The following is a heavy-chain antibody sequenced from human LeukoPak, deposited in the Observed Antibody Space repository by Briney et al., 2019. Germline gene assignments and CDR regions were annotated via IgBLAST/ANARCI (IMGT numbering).Heavy chain of an antibody. CDR2: ISAYNGNT. J-gene: IGHJ5*02. V-gene: IGHV1-18*04. Sequence: ASVKVSCKASGYTFTSYGISWVRQAPGQGLEWMGWISAYNGNTNYAQKLQGRVTMTTDTSTSTAYMELRSLRSGDTAVYYCARTTVTMDWFDPWGQGTLVTVSS. D-gene: IGHD4-17*01. CDR3: ARTTVTMDWFDP. CDR1: GYTFTSYG.